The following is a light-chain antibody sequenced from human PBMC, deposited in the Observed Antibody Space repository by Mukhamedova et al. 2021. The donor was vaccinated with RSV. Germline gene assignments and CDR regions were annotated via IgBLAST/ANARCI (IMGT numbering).Light chain of an antibody. CDR2: KAS. V-gene: IGKV1-39*01. CDR3: HHSYTLPPT. J-gene: IGKJ4*01. Sequence: KVLIHKASNLQSGVPSRFSGSGSGTVFTLTISSLQPEDFATYFCHHSYTLPPTFGGGTKVEMK.